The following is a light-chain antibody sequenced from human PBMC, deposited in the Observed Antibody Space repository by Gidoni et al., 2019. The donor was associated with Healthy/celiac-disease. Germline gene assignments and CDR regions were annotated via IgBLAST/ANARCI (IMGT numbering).Light chain of an antibody. CDR3: QQYNNYPYT. Sequence: DIQMTQSPSSLSASVGDRVTLTCRASQDISNNLAWFQQKPGRAPKSLIYDASSLRSGVPSKFSGSGSGTDFTLTISSLLPEDFATYYCQQYNNYPYTFGQGTKLEIK. CDR2: DAS. CDR1: QDISNN. J-gene: IGKJ2*01. V-gene: IGKV1-16*02.